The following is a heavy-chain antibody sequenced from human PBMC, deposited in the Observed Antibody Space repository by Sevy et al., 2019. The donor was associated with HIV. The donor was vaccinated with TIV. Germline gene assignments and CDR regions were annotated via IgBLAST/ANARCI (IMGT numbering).Heavy chain of an antibody. J-gene: IGHJ5*02. Sequence: SETLSLTCTVSGGSISPYYWNWIRQPPGKGLEWIGYISYTGSTNYNPSLKSRVTLSLDTSKNQFSLKLKSVTAAETALYYCARDFSQYAGYFDHWGQGMLVTVSS. V-gene: IGHV4-59*01. D-gene: IGHD3-9*01. CDR3: ARDFSQYAGYFDH. CDR1: GGSISPYY. CDR2: ISYTGST.